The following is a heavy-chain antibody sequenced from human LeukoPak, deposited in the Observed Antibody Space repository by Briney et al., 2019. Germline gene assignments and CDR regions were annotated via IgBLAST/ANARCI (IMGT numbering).Heavy chain of an antibody. CDR3: AVLVGATQH. D-gene: IGHD1-26*01. V-gene: IGHV4-38-2*01. CDR1: GYSISSGYY. CDR2: IYHSGST. Sequence: SETLSLTCAVSGYSISSGYYWGWIRQPPGKGLGWIGSIYHSGSTYYNPSLKSRVTISVDTSKNQFSLMPSSVTAADTAVYYCAVLVGATQHWGQGTLVTVSS. J-gene: IGHJ1*01.